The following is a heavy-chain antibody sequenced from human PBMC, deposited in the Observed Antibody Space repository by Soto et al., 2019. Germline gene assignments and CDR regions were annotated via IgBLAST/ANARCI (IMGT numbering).Heavy chain of an antibody. D-gene: IGHD6-19*01. V-gene: IGHV4-30-2*05. CDR1: GGSISSGGYS. Sequence: SETLSLTCAVSGGSISSGGYSWSWIRQPPGKGLEWIGYIYHSGSTYYNPSLKSRVTISVDTSKNQFSLKLSSVTAADTAVYYCARVPYSSGWYYFDYWGQGTLVTVSS. J-gene: IGHJ4*02. CDR2: IYHSGST. CDR3: ARVPYSSGWYYFDY.